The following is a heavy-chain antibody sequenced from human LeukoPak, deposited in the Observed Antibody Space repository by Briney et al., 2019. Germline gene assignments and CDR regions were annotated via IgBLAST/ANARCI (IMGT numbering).Heavy chain of an antibody. CDR3: ARRRGLRRAPFDP. V-gene: IGHV1-8*01. J-gene: IGHJ5*02. CDR2: LNPNSGNT. D-gene: IGHD3-16*01. Sequence: GASVKVSCKASGYTFTSYDINWVRQATGRGLEWMGWLNPNSGNTGYAQKFQGRVTMTRNTSISTAYMELSSLRSEDTAVYYCARRRGLRRAPFDPWGQGTLVTVSS. CDR1: GYTFTSYD.